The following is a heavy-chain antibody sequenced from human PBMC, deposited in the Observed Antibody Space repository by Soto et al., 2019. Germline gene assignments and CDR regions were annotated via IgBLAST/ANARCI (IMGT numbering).Heavy chain of an antibody. CDR3: ASVTYYYDSSGYYYPDRYYYYGMDV. J-gene: IGHJ6*02. CDR1: GGTFSSCA. D-gene: IGHD3-22*01. Sequence: GASVKVSCKASGGTFSSCAISWVRQAPGQGLEWMGGIIPIFGTANYAQKFQGRVTITADESTSTAYMELSSLRSEDTAVYYCASVTYYYDSSGYYYPDRYYYYGMDVWGQGTTVTVSS. V-gene: IGHV1-69*13. CDR2: IIPIFGTA.